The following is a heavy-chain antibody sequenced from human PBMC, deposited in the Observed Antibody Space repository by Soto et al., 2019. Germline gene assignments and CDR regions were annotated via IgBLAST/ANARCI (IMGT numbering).Heavy chain of an antibody. CDR1: GYTFTGYY. Sequence: EASVKVSCRASGYTFTGYYRHWVRQAPGQGLEWMGWINPNSGDTNYAQKFQGWVTMTRDVSISTAYMALSRLRSDDTAVYYCARDYHGRRFKNDFWSGYGYCGQGTLVAVSS. CDR3: ARDYHGRRFKNDFWSGYGY. V-gene: IGHV1-2*04. CDR2: INPNSGDT. D-gene: IGHD3-3*01. J-gene: IGHJ4*02.